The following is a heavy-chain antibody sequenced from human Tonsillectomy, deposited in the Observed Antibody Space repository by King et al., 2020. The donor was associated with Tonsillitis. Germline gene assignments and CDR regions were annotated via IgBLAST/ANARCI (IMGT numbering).Heavy chain of an antibody. D-gene: IGHD1-26*01. CDR1: GESFSGYY. V-gene: IGHV4-34*01. CDR2: VNHSGST. Sequence: VQLQQWGAGLLKPSETLSLTCAVYGESFSGYYWSWIRQPPGKGLEWIGEVNHSGSTNYNPSPKRRVTISVDTSKNQFSLKLGSVTAADTAVYYCARVWALHYYFYMDVWGKGTTVTVSS. CDR3: ARVWALHYYFYMDV. J-gene: IGHJ6*03.